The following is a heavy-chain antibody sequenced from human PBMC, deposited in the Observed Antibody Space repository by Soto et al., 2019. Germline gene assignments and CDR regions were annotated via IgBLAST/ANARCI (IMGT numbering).Heavy chain of an antibody. D-gene: IGHD2-15*01. V-gene: IGHV3-30*04. J-gene: IGHJ4*02. CDR1: VFTFSTYA. CDR3: ARPPVIDIVVPPDY. CDR2: ISYDGSNK. Sequence: PCWSLRLSCSASVFTFSTYAMHWVRPAPGKGLEWVAVISYDGSNKHYADSVKGRFTISRDNSKNTLYLQMNSLRAEDTAVYYCARPPVIDIVVPPDYWGQGTLVTVSS.